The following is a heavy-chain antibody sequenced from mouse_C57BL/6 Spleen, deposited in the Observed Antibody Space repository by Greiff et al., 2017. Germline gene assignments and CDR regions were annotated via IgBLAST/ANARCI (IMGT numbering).Heavy chain of an antibody. CDR1: GYTFTDYN. CDR2: INPNNGGT. CDR3: TIYYDNPYYAMDY. V-gene: IGHV1-18*01. Sequence: VQLQQSGPELVKPGASVKIPCKASGYTFTDYNMDWVKQSHGKSLEWIGDINPNNGGTIYNQKFKGKATLTVDKSSSTAYMELRSLTSEDTAVYYCTIYYDNPYYAMDYWGQGTSVTVSS. J-gene: IGHJ4*01. D-gene: IGHD2-1*01.